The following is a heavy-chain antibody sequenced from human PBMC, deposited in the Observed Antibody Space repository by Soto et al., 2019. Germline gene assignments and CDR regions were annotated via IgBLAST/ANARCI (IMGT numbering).Heavy chain of an antibody. V-gene: IGHV3-43D*04. D-gene: IGHD1-1*01. CDR1: GFTFDDYA. CDR2: ISWGGGST. CDR3: AKGETRSLLYYCYGMDG. J-gene: IGHJ6*02. Sequence: GGSLRLSCAASGFTFDDYAMHWVRQAPGKGLEWVSLISWGGGSTYYADSVKGRFTISRDNSKNSLYLQMNSLRAEDTALYYCAKGETRSLLYYCYGMDGWGQGTTVTVS.